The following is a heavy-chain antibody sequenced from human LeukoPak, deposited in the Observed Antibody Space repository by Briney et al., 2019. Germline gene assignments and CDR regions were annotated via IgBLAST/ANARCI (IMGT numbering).Heavy chain of an antibody. CDR3: ARGYSGYDSRAISCWFDP. Sequence: GGSLRLSCAASGFTFSSYAMHWVRQAPGKGLEWVAVISYDGSNKYYADSVKGRFTISRDNSKNTLYLQMNSLRAEDTAVYYCARGYSGYDSRAISCWFDPWGQGTLVTVSS. CDR2: ISYDGSNK. J-gene: IGHJ5*02. D-gene: IGHD5-12*01. V-gene: IGHV3-30*04. CDR1: GFTFSSYA.